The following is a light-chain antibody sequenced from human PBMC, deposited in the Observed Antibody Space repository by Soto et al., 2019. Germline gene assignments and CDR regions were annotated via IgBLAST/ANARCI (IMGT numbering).Light chain of an antibody. CDR1: SSNIGSNT. V-gene: IGLV1-44*01. Sequence: QSVLTQPPSASGTPGQRVTISCSGRSSNIGSNTVNWYQQLPGTAPKLLIYNNNQRPSGVPDRFSGSKSGTSASLAISGLQSEDEADYYCAAWDDSLNAYVVFGGGTKLTVL. CDR3: AAWDDSLNAYVV. J-gene: IGLJ2*01. CDR2: NNN.